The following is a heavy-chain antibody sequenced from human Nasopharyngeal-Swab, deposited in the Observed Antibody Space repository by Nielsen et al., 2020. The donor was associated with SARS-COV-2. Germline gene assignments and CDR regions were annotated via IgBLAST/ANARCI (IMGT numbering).Heavy chain of an antibody. CDR3: ARVGWTGNYGGQLDS. D-gene: IGHD3/OR15-3a*01. CDR2: IYPGDSDT. Sequence: KVSCKVSGYKILNYWIGWVRQMPGKGPEWIGIIYPGDSDTRYSPSFEGQVTMSVDRSISTAYLQWSSLKASDSAMYYCARVGWTGNYGGQLDSWGQGTLVTVSS. J-gene: IGHJ4*02. CDR1: GYKILNYW. V-gene: IGHV5-51*01.